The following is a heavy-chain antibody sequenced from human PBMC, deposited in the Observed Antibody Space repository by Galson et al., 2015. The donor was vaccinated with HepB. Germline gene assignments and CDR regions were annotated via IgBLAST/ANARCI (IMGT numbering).Heavy chain of an antibody. CDR1: GGSISSRSYY. CDR2: IYYSGST. D-gene: IGHD5-12*01. CDR3: ARDSGLFHFDY. Sequence: TLSLTCTVSGGSISSRSYYWGWIRQPPGKGLEWIGSIYYSGSTFYNPSLKIRVTISVDTSKNQFSLELRSVTAADTAAYYCARDSGLFHFDYWGQGTLVTVSS. J-gene: IGHJ4*02. V-gene: IGHV4-39*07.